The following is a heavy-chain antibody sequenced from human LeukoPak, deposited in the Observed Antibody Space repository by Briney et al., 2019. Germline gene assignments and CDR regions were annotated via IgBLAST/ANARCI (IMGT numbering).Heavy chain of an antibody. V-gene: IGHV3-23*01. Sequence: GGSLRLSCAASGFTFSSYAVSWVRQAPGKGLEWVSAISGSGGSTYYADSAKGRFTISRDNSKNTLYLQMNSLRAEDTAVYYCARVAEQWLVNDAFDIWGQGTMVTVSS. D-gene: IGHD6-19*01. CDR3: ARVAEQWLVNDAFDI. CDR2: ISGSGGST. J-gene: IGHJ3*02. CDR1: GFTFSSYA.